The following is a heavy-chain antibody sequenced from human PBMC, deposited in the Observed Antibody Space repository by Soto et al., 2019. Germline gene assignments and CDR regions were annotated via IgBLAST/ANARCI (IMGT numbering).Heavy chain of an antibody. Sequence: SETLSLTCTVSGGSISSGGYYWSWIRQHPGKGLEWIGYIYYSGSTYYNLSLKSRVTISVDTSKNQFSLKLSSVTAADTAVYYCARRRYSYGGIEYWGQGTRVTVSS. D-gene: IGHD5-18*01. J-gene: IGHJ4*02. CDR3: ARRRYSYGGIEY. V-gene: IGHV4-31*03. CDR2: IYYSGST. CDR1: GGSISSGGYY.